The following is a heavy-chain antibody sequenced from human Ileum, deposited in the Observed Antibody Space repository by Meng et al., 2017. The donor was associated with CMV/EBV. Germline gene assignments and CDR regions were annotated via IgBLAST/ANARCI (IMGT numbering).Heavy chain of an antibody. CDR1: YFFFCSHS. Sequence: SCASSYFFFCSHSLNGPRPAPGRGLLWISVIAHDGTPIYTANSLKSLFTTSSDNANTSLYLQIDSLRAEATALYFCAGDATAWSRDSWGQGTLVTVSS. D-gene: IGHD2-21*02. J-gene: IGHJ4*02. CDR3: AGDATAWSRDS. CDR2: IAHDGTPI. V-gene: IGHV3-21*04.